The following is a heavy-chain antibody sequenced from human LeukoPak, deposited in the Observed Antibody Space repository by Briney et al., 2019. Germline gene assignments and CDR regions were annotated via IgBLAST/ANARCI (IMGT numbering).Heavy chain of an antibody. D-gene: IGHD4-17*01. Sequence: SETLSLTCTVSGGYIGSYYWSWMRQPAGKGLEWIGRIYTSENTDYNPSLKSRVTMSVDMSTSQFSLRLTSVTAADTAVYYCAREGDYGDYSNSFYYMDVWGKGTTVTVSS. CDR2: IYTSENT. V-gene: IGHV4-4*07. CDR1: GGYIGSYY. J-gene: IGHJ6*03. CDR3: AREGDYGDYSNSFYYMDV.